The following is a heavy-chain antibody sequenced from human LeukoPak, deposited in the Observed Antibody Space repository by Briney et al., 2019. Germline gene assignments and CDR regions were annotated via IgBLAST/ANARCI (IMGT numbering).Heavy chain of an antibody. CDR1: GFTFSSYA. D-gene: IGHD6-6*01. Sequence: GGSLRLSCAASGFTFSSYAMSWVRQAPGKGLEWVSSISSSSSYIYYADSVKGRFTISRDNAKNSLYLQMNSLRAEDTAVYYCAREIAARGFDYWGQGTLVTVSS. J-gene: IGHJ4*02. V-gene: IGHV3-21*01. CDR2: ISSSSSYI. CDR3: AREIAARGFDY.